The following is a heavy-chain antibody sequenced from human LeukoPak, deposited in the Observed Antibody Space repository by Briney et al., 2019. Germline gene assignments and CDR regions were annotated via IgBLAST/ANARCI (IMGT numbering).Heavy chain of an antibody. CDR2: INPNSGGT. D-gene: IGHD4-23*01. Sequence: ASVKVSCKASGYTFTGYYMHWVRQAPGQGLEWMGWINPNSGGTNYAQKFQGRVTITRDTSISTAYMELSRLRSDDTAVYYCARTPLTTVVTLNFDYWGRGTLVTVSS. CDR1: GYTFTGYY. J-gene: IGHJ4*02. V-gene: IGHV1-2*02. CDR3: ARTPLTTVVTLNFDY.